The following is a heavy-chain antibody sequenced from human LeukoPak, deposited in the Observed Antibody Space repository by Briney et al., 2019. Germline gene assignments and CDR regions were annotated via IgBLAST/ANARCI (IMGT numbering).Heavy chain of an antibody. J-gene: IGHJ6*03. D-gene: IGHD1-1*01. CDR1: GYTFTSYT. CDR3: ARDKQLDWAHYYYYYMDV. CDR2: INAGNGNT. V-gene: IGHV1-3*01. Sequence: ASVKVSCKASGYTFTSYTIHWVRQAPGQRLEWMGWINAGNGNTKYSQEFQDRVTITRDTSASTAYMELSSLRSDDTAVYYCARDKQLDWAHYYYYYMDVWGKGTTVTVSS.